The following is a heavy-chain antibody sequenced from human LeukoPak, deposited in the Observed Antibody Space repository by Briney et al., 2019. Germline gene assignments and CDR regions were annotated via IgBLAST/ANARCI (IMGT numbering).Heavy chain of an antibody. Sequence: ASVKVSCKVSGYTLTELSMHWVRQAPGKGLEWMGGFDPEHGETVYAQKFQGRLTMTEDTSTHTAYMELSSLRSDDTAVYYCASDPVGYCNANGCYSVDYWGQGTLVTVSS. J-gene: IGHJ4*02. CDR3: ASDPVGYCNANGCYSVDY. CDR1: GYTLTELS. CDR2: FDPEHGET. D-gene: IGHD2-15*01. V-gene: IGHV1-24*01.